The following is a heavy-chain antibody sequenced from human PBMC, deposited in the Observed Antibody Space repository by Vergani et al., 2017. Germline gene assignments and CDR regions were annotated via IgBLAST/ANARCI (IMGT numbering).Heavy chain of an antibody. D-gene: IGHD3-22*01. CDR1: GGSISSYY. V-gene: IGHV4-59*01. Sequence: QVQLQESGPGLVKPSETLSLTCTVSGGSISSYYWSWIRQPPGKGLEWIGYIYYSGSTNYNPSLKSRVTMSVDTSKNQFSLKLSSVTAADTVVYYCARYYDSSPYYFDYWGQGTLVTVSS. CDR2: IYYSGST. CDR3: ARYYDSSPYYFDY. J-gene: IGHJ4*02.